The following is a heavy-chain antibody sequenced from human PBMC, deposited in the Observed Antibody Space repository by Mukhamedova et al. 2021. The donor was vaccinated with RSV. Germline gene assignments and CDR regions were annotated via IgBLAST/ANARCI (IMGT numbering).Heavy chain of an antibody. V-gene: IGHV3-30*18. J-gene: IGHJ4*02. D-gene: IGHD4-11*01. CDR2: ISNDGNNK. Sequence: GLERVTFISNDGNNKYYADSVKGRFTVSRDNSKNTLYLQMNSLRPEDTAVYYCANSNYVPFDYWGQGTLVTVSS. CDR3: ANSNYVPFDY.